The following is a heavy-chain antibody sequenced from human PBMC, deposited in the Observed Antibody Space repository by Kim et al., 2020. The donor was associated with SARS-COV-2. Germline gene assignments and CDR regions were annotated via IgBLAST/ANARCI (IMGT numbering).Heavy chain of an antibody. J-gene: IGHJ4*02. Sequence: GGSLRLSCAASGFTVSSNYMSWVRQAPGKGLEWVSVIYSGGSTYYADSVKGRFTISRDNSKNTLYLQMNSLRAEDTAVYYCAREGRGYSYGGGYYFDYWGQGTLVTVSS. CDR3: AREGRGYSYGGGYYFDY. CDR1: GFTVSSNY. D-gene: IGHD5-18*01. CDR2: IYSGGST. V-gene: IGHV3-53*01.